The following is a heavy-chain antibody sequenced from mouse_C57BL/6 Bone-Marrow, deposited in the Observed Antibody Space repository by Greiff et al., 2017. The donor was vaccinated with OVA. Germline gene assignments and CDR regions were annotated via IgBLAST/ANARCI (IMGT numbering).Heavy chain of an antibody. J-gene: IGHJ3*01. CDR2: FYPGSGSI. Sequence: VQLQQSGAELVKPGASVKLSCKASGYTFTEYTIPWVKQRSGQGLEWIGWFYPGSGSIKYNEKFKDKATLTADKSSSTVYMELSRLTSEDAAVYFCARHEAAGYYSNYVAWFAYWGQGTLVTVTA. CDR3: ARHEAAGYYSNYVAWFAY. CDR1: GYTFTEYT. D-gene: IGHD2-5*01. V-gene: IGHV1-62-2*01.